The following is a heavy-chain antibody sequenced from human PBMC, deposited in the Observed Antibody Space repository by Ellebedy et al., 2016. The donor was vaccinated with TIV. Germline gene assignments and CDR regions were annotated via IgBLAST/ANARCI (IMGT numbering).Heavy chain of an antibody. CDR1: GFTFSTYG. D-gene: IGHD3-22*01. J-gene: IGHJ2*01. CDR3: ARARDYHDFVVPPTARYWYFDL. V-gene: IGHV3-23*01. Sequence: GESLKISCAASGFTFSTYGLSWVRQAPGKGLEWVSTLSFSGCATYYADSVKGRFTISSDNSKNTLHLQMNSLRADDSATYYCARARDYHDFVVPPTARYWYFDLWGRGTLVTVSP. CDR2: LSFSGCAT.